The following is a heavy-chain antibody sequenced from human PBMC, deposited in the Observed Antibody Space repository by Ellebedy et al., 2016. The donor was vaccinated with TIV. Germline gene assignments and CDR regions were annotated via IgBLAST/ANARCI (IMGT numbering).Heavy chain of an antibody. CDR2: ISNSGGTI. D-gene: IGHD2-15*01. Sequence: GESLKISCAASAFPFSDFYMSWIRQAPGKGLEWVSYISNSGGTIYYADSARGRFTVSRDNAKKTLYLHMDSLRAEDTAVYYCARDLCWGKCSGGNHLIDFWGQGTLVTVSS. CDR1: AFPFSDFY. J-gene: IGHJ4*02. V-gene: IGHV3-11*01. CDR3: ARDLCWGKCSGGNHLIDF.